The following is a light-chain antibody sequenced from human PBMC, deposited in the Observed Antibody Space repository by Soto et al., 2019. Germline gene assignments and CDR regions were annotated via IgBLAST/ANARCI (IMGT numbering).Light chain of an antibody. V-gene: IGLV2-23*01. J-gene: IGLJ1*01. CDR3: CSYAGSNTYV. CDR1: SSDVGSYDL. CDR2: EGS. Sequence: QSALTQPASVSGSPGQSITISCTGTSSDVGSYDLVSWYQHHPGKAPKLMIHEGSKRPSGVSNRFSGSKSGNTASLTISGLQAEDEADYYCCSYAGSNTYVFGTGTKLTVL.